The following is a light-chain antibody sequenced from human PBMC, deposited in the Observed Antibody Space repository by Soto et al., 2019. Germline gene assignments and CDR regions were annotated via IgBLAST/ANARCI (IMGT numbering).Light chain of an antibody. J-gene: IGKJ2*03. CDR1: QSIDSDS. CDR2: AAS. Sequence: EIVLTQSPGTLSLSPGERATLSCRASQSIDSDSLAWYQHKPGQAPRLLIYAASRRATGIPDRFSGGGSGTDFTLTITRLEADDFAVYYCQRNSFGQGTRLDMK. CDR3: QRNS. V-gene: IGKV3-20*01.